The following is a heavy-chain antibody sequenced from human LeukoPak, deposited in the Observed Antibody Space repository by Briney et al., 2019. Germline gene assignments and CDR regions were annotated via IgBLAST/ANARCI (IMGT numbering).Heavy chain of an antibody. CDR3: AELGITMIGGV. Sequence: GGSLRLSCAASGFTFCSFEMNWVPQAPGRGVEWVSYISSSRSNIYYADSVKGRFTISRDNAKNSLYLQMNSLRAEDTAVYDCAELGITMIGGVWGKGTTVTISS. D-gene: IGHD3-10*02. CDR2: ISSSRSNI. CDR1: GFTFCSFE. J-gene: IGHJ6*04. V-gene: IGHV3-48*03.